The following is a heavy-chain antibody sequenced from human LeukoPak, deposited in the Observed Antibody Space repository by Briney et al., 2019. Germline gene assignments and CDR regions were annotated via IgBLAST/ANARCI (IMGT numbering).Heavy chain of an antibody. J-gene: IGHJ4*02. V-gene: IGHV3-23*01. Sequence: GGSLRLSCAASGFTFNNYAMSWVRQAPGKGLEWVSAISDSGGSTYGADSVKGRFTISRDNSKNTLYLQMNSLRAEDTAIYYCARPYYYGSGSYGGFDYWGQGTLVTVSS. D-gene: IGHD3-10*01. CDR3: ARPYYYGSGSYGGFDY. CDR1: GFTFNNYA. CDR2: ISDSGGST.